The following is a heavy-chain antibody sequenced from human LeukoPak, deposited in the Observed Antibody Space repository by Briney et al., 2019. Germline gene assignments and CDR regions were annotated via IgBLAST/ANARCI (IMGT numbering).Heavy chain of an antibody. CDR3: VGEVAGGLRFDY. CDR2: IXYSXST. V-gene: IGHV4-59*08. J-gene: IGHJ4*02. Sequence: PSETLSLTCTVSXGXXXXXXXTXXXXXPGXXXXXIXXIXYSXSTTXNPSLKSRVTISADTSKNQFFLNLNSVAASDTAVXYCVGEVAGGLRFDYWGQGTLVTVST. D-gene: IGHD6-19*01. CDR1: XGXXXXXX.